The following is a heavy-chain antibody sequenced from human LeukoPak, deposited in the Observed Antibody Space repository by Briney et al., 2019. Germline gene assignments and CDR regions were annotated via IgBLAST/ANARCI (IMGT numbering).Heavy chain of an antibody. V-gene: IGHV1-69*04. D-gene: IGHD6-13*01. CDR1: GGTFSSYA. J-gene: IGHJ5*02. CDR3: ARVKQQRPNWFDP. Sequence: ASVKVSCKASGGTFSSYAISWVRQAPGQGLEWMGRIIPILGIANYAQKFQGRVTITADKSTCTAYMELSSLRSEDTAVYYCARVKQQRPNWFDPWGQGTLVTVSS. CDR2: IIPILGIA.